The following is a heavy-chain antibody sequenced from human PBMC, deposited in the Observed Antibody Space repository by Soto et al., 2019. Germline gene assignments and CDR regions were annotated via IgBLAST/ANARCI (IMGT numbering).Heavy chain of an antibody. CDR1: GDTFSFYT. J-gene: IGHJ4*02. Sequence: QVQLVQSGAELKKPGSSVKVSCKASGDTFSFYTINWVRQAPGLGLEWMGRVNPILSMSNYAQKFQGRVTMTAGKPTSTAYMEPRSLRSEDTAFYYCATSYGSGYRAFDYWGQGALVTVSS. D-gene: IGHD3-10*01. CDR2: VNPILSMS. CDR3: ATSYGSGYRAFDY. V-gene: IGHV1-69*02.